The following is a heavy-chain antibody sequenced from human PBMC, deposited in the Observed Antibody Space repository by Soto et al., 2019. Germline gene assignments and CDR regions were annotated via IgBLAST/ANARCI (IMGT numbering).Heavy chain of an antibody. Sequence: PSETLSLTCTVSGVSISDYYWSWIRQPPGKGLEWIGYIYYTGTTRYNPSLKRRVTLPVTTSRNSLSLKLSSVTAADTAVYYCAAWNDFTRYYFDNWGQGALVTVSS. CDR3: AAWNDFTRYYFDN. CDR1: GVSISDYY. J-gene: IGHJ4*02. V-gene: IGHV4-59*01. CDR2: IYYTGTT. D-gene: IGHD1-1*01.